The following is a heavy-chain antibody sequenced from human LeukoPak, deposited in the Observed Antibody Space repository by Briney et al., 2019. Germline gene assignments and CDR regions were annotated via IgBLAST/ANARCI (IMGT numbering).Heavy chain of an antibody. D-gene: IGHD2-2*01. V-gene: IGHV3-23*01. CDR2: ISGSGGST. CDR1: GFTFSRYS. CDR3: AKDPRRSSTSRIDPNWFDP. J-gene: IGHJ5*02. Sequence: GGSLRLSCAASGFTFSRYSMNGVRQAPGKGLGGVSAISGSGGSTYYADSVKGPFTISRDNSKNTQYLQMNSLRAEDTAVYYCAKDPRRSSTSRIDPNWFDPWGQGTLVTVSS.